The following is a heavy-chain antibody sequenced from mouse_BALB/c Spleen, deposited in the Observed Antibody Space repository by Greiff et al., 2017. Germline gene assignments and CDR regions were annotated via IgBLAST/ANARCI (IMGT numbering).Heavy chain of an antibody. CDR1: GYSIPSDYA. D-gene: IGHD2-1*01. CDR3: ANYGKDAMDY. CDR2: ISYSGST. Sequence: VQLKESGPGLVKPSQSLSLTCTVTGYSIPSDYAWNWIRQFPGNKLEWMGYISYSGSTSYNPSLKSRISITRATSKNQFFLQLNSVTTEDTATYYCANYGKDAMDYWGQGTSVTVSA. J-gene: IGHJ4*01. V-gene: IGHV3-2*02.